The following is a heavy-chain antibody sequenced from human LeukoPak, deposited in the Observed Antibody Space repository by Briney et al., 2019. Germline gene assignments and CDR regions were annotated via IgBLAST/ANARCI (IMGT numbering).Heavy chain of an antibody. D-gene: IGHD2/OR15-2a*01. CDR2: INHSGST. CDR3: ARTYYLGWFDP. V-gene: IGHV4-34*01. Sequence: PGGSLRLSCAASGFTFDDYGMSWVRQAPGKGLEWIGEINHSGSTNYNPSLKSRVTISVDTSKNQFSLKLSSVTAADTAVYYCARTYYLGWFDPWGQGTLVTVSS. J-gene: IGHJ5*02. CDR1: GFTFDDYG.